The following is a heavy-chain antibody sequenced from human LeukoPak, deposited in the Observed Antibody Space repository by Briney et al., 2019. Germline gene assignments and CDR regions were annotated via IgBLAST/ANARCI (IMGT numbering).Heavy chain of an antibody. CDR1: GGSLSGYY. V-gene: IGHV4-34*01. CDR3: ARGRGSGWAKSGYFDY. CDR2: INHSGST. D-gene: IGHD6-19*01. J-gene: IGHJ4*02. Sequence: SETLSLTCAVYGGSLSGYYWSWTRHPPGKGLEWIGEINHSGSTNYNPPLKSRFTTAVDTSKRQFSLKLSSVTAADTAVYYCARGRGSGWAKSGYFDYWGQGTLVTVSS.